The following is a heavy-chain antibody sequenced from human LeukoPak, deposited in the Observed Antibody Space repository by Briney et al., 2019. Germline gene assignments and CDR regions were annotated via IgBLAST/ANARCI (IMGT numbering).Heavy chain of an antibody. D-gene: IGHD5-24*01. CDR1: GYTFTGCY. Sequence: ASVKVSCKASGYTFTGCYIHWVRQAPGQGLEWMGRINPNSGCTNYAQKFQGRVTLTRDTSISTAYMELSRLTADDTAVYYCARGYTGLVERDYWGQGTLVTVSS. V-gene: IGHV1-2*02. CDR3: ARGYTGLVERDY. CDR2: INPNSGCT. J-gene: IGHJ4*02.